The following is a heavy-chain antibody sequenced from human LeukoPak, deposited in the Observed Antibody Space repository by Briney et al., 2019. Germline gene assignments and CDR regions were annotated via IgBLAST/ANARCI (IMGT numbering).Heavy chain of an antibody. CDR2: IYHSGST. D-gene: IGHD3-22*01. Sequence: PSETLSLTCAVSGYSISSGYYWGWIRQPPGKGLEWIGSIYHSGSTYYNPSLKSRVTISVDTSKNQFSLKLSSVTAADTAVYYCARHEAYYDSSGYVRYWGQGTLVTVSS. CDR3: ARHEAYYDSSGYVRY. CDR1: GYSISSGYY. J-gene: IGHJ4*02. V-gene: IGHV4-38-2*01.